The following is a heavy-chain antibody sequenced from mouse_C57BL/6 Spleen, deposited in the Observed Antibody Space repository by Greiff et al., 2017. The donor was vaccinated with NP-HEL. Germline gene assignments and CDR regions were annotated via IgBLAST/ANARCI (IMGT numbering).Heavy chain of an antibody. CDR2: ISSGGDYI. D-gene: IGHD2-4*01. CDR1: GFTFSSYA. V-gene: IGHV5-9-1*02. CDR3: TREDYDGFAY. J-gene: IGHJ3*01. Sequence: EVQVVESGEGLVKPGGSLKLSCAASGFTFSSYAMSWVRQTPEKRLEWVAYISSGGDYIYYADTVKGRFTISRDNARNTLYLQMSSLKSEDTAMYYCTREDYDGFAYWGQGTLVTVSA.